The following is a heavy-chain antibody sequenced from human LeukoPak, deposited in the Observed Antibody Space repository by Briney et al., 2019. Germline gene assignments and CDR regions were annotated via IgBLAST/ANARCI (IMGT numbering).Heavy chain of an antibody. CDR3: AIAKVQLVQFDY. Sequence: GGSLRLSCAASGFTFDDYAMHWVRQAPGKGLEWVSLISGDGGSTYFADSVKGRFTISRDNSKNSLYLQMNSLRTEDTALYYCAIAKVQLVQFDYWGRGTLVTVSS. V-gene: IGHV3-43*02. D-gene: IGHD6-13*01. CDR1: GFTFDDYA. CDR2: ISGDGGST. J-gene: IGHJ4*02.